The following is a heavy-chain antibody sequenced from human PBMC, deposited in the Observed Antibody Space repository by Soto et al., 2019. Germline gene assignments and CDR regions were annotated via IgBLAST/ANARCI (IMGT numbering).Heavy chain of an antibody. D-gene: IGHD2-15*01. CDR1: GFTFSNYA. CDR3: AKDRIFALASAAHES. Sequence: EIHLLESGGGLVQPGGTLRLSCAASGFTFSNYAMTCVRQAPGKGLEWVAGISGSGDTYYADSVKGRFTISRDDSKTTVSLQMNSPRAEDTAIYFSAKDRIFALASAAHESWGQGTLLTVSS. J-gene: IGHJ5*02. CDR2: ISGSGDT. V-gene: IGHV3-23*01.